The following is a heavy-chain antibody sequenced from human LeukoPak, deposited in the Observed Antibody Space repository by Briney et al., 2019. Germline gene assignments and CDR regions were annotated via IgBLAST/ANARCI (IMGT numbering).Heavy chain of an antibody. CDR2: INHSGST. CDR3: ARGGLWWTYYFDC. Sequence: SETLSLTCAVYGGSFSGYYWSWIRQPPGKGLEWIGEINHSGSTNYNPSLKSRVTISVDTSKNQFSLKLSSVTAADTAVYYCARGGLWWTYYFDCWGQGTLVTVSS. CDR1: GGSFSGYY. V-gene: IGHV4-34*01. D-gene: IGHD2-21*01. J-gene: IGHJ4*02.